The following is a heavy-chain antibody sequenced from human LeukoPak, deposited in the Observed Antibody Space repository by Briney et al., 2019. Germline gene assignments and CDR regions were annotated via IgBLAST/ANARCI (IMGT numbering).Heavy chain of an antibody. CDR3: AKDPSHGRIGDY. CDR2: IQYDGSNK. CDR1: GFTFRDAW. D-gene: IGHD4-23*01. V-gene: IGHV3-30*02. Sequence: GGSLRLSCAASGFTFRDAWMSWVRQAPGKGLEWVAFIQYDGSNKYDADSVKGRFTISRDNSKNTVYLQMNSLRTEDTAVYYCAKDPSHGRIGDYWGQGTLVTVSP. J-gene: IGHJ4*02.